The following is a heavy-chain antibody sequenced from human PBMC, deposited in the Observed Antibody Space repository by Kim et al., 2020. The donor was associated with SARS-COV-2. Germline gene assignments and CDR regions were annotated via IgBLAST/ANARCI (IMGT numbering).Heavy chain of an antibody. CDR2: TSPSNRNT. V-gene: IGHV1-18*01. CDR1: GYTFTNYG. D-gene: IGHD5-18*01. J-gene: IGHJ4*02. CDR3: ARWDTTKTTLLDS. Sequence: ASVKVSCKASGYTFTNYGISWVRLAAGQGLEWLGWTSPSNRNTKYAQKVRDRVTLTTDTSTKTVYLDLRGLTSDDTGVYYCARWDTTKTTLLDSWGQGT.